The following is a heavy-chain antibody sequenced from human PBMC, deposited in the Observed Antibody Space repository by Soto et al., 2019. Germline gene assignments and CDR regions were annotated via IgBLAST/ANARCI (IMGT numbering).Heavy chain of an antibody. D-gene: IGHD6-19*01. Sequence: GGSLRLSCAASGFTFSDYWMSWVRQAPGKGLEWVANIKQDGSEKNYVDSVKGRFTISRDNAKNSLYLQMNSLRAEDTAVYYCAREYTVAGDAFDIWGQGTMVTVSS. V-gene: IGHV3-7*04. CDR2: IKQDGSEK. CDR1: GFTFSDYW. J-gene: IGHJ3*02. CDR3: AREYTVAGDAFDI.